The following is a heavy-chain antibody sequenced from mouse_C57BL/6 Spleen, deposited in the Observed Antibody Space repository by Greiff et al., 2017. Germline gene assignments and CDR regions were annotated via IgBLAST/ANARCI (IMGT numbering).Heavy chain of an antibody. D-gene: IGHD2-5*01. J-gene: IGHJ4*01. CDR2: ISNLAYSI. Sequence: EVMFVESGGGLVQPGGSLKLSCAAYGFTFSDYGMAWVRQAPRKGPEWVAFISNLAYSIYYADTVTGRFTISRENDKNTLYLEMSSLRSEDTAMYYCARPYSNYGLMDYWGQGTSVTVSS. V-gene: IGHV5-15*01. CDR1: GFTFSDYG. CDR3: ARPYSNYGLMDY.